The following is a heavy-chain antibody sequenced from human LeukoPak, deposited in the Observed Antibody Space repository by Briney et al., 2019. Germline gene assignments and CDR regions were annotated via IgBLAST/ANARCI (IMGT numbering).Heavy chain of an antibody. J-gene: IGHJ4*02. CDR2: INPSGGST. CDR3: ARDHSSSGQLFDF. CDR1: GYTFTSYY. D-gene: IGHD6-25*01. Sequence: ASVKVSCKASGYTFTSYYMHWVRQAPGQGLEWMGIINPSGGSTSYAQKLQGRLTMTTDTSTNTAYMELRSLRSDDTAVYYCARDHSSSGQLFDFWGQGTPVTVSS. V-gene: IGHV1-46*01.